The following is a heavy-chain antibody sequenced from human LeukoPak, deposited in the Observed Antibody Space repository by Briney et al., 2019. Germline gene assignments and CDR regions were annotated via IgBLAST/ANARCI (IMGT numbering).Heavy chain of an antibody. CDR1: GGSISSYY. Sequence: SETLSLTCTVSGGSISSYYWSWIRQPPGKGLEWIGYIYYSGSTNYNPSLKSRVTISVDTSKNQFSLKLSFVTAADTAVYYCARGQILGYCSSTSCYDVWFDPWGQGTLVTVSS. D-gene: IGHD2-2*01. CDR2: IYYSGST. V-gene: IGHV4-59*01. J-gene: IGHJ5*02. CDR3: ARGQILGYCSSTSCYDVWFDP.